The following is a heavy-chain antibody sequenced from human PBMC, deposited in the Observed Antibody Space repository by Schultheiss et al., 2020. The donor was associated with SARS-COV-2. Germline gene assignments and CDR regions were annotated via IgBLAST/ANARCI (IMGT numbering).Heavy chain of an antibody. V-gene: IGHV3-23*01. CDR2: ISGSADST. Sequence: GGSLRLSCAASGFTFTSYDMTWVRQTPGKGLEWVSAISGSADSTYYANSVKGRFTISRDNSKNTLYLQMNSLRAEDTALYYCARADGSGSYYGFYWGQGTLVTVSS. CDR3: ARADGSGSYYGFY. D-gene: IGHD3-10*01. J-gene: IGHJ4*02. CDR1: GFTFTSYD.